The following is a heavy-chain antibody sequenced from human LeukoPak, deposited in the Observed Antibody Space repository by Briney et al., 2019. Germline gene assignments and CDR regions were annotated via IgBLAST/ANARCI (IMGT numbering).Heavy chain of an antibody. D-gene: IGHD7-27*01. J-gene: IGHJ2*01. V-gene: IGHV4-39*07. CDR2: IYYSGST. Sequence: PSETLSLTCTVSGGSISSSSYYWGWIRQPPGKGLEWIGSIYYSGSTYYNPSLKSRVTISVDTSKNQFSLKLSSVTAADTAVYYCARGTGDRMLRYFDLWGRGTLVTVSS. CDR1: GGSISSSSYY. CDR3: ARGTGDRMLRYFDL.